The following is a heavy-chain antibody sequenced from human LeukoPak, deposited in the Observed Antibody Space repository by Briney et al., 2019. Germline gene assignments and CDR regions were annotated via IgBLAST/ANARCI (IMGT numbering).Heavy chain of an antibody. Sequence: ASVKVSCKASGYTFTSYYMHWVRQAPGQGPEWMGIINPSGGSTSYAQKFQGRVTITADESTSTAYMELSSLRSEDTAVYYCARAVSTANRPYNWFDPWGQGTLVTVSS. V-gene: IGHV1-46*01. CDR3: ARAVSTANRPYNWFDP. CDR2: INPSGGST. D-gene: IGHD6-25*01. J-gene: IGHJ5*02. CDR1: GYTFTSYY.